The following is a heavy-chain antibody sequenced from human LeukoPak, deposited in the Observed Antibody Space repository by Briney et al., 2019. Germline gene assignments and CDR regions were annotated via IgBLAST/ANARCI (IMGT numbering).Heavy chain of an antibody. D-gene: IGHD6-25*01. Sequence: ASVKVSCKASGYTFTTYDINWVRQATGQGLEWMGSMNPNSGNTGYEQKFQGRVTMTRNTSISTAYMELRSLRSDDTAVYYCAGYISSGWPQRNWFDPWGQGTLVTVSS. CDR3: AGYISSGWPQRNWFDP. V-gene: IGHV1-8*01. CDR2: MNPNSGNT. CDR1: GYTFTTYD. J-gene: IGHJ5*02.